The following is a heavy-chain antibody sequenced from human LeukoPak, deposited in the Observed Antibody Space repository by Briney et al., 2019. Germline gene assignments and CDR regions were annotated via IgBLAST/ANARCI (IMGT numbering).Heavy chain of an antibody. CDR3: ARDRTGTTSRRWFDR. CDR2: IIPIFGTA. D-gene: IGHD1-1*01. V-gene: IGHV1-69*05. CDR1: GGTFSSYA. J-gene: IGHJ5*02. Sequence: SVKVSCKASGGTFSSYAISWVRQAPGQGLEWMGRIIPIFGTANYAQKFQGRVTITTDESTSTAYMELSSLRSEDTAVYYCARDRTGTTSRRWFDRWGQGTLVTVSS.